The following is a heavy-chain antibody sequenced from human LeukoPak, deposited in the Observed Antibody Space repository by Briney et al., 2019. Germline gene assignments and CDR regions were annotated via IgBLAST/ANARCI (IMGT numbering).Heavy chain of an antibody. J-gene: IGHJ4*02. D-gene: IGHD5-18*01. CDR1: GFTFSSYG. Sequence: GGSLRLSCAASGFTFSSYGMHWVRQAPGKGLEWVAVIWYDGSNKYYADSVKGRFTISRDNAKNSLYLQMNSLRAEDTALYYCAKGAGYSYGYTLFDYWGQGTLVTVSS. CDR3: AKGAGYSYGYTLFDY. V-gene: IGHV3-33*03. CDR2: IWYDGSNK.